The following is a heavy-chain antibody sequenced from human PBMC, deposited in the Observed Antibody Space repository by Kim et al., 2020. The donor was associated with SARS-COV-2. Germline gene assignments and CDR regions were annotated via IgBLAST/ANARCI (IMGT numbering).Heavy chain of an antibody. CDR2: ISSNGGST. D-gene: IGHD3-22*01. V-gene: IGHV3-64*01. CDR1: GFTFSSYA. CDR3: ARGTMIVVVSHFDY. J-gene: IGHJ4*02. Sequence: GGSLRLSCAASGFTFSSYAMHWVRQAPGKGLEYVSAISSNGGSTYYANSVKGRFTISRDNSKNTLYLQMGSLRAEDMAVYYCARGTMIVVVSHFDYWGQGTLVTVSS.